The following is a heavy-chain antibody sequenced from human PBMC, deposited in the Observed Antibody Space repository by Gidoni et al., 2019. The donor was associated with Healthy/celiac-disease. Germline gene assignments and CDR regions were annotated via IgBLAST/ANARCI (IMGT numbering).Heavy chain of an antibody. CDR3: AREVAGWMLNWYFDL. J-gene: IGHJ2*01. D-gene: IGHD2-8*01. CDR2: TRNKANSYTT. CDR1: GFTFSDHY. Sequence: EVQLVESGGGLVQPGGSLRLSCAASGFTFSDHYMYWVRQAPGKGLEWVGRTRNKANSYTTEYAASVKGRFTISRDDSKNSLYLQMNSLKTEDTAVYYCAREVAGWMLNWYFDLWGRGTLVTVSS. V-gene: IGHV3-72*01.